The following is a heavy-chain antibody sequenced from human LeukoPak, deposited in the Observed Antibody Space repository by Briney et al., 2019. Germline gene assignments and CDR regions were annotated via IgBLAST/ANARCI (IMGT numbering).Heavy chain of an antibody. CDR3: AKRGVVIRVILVGFHKEAYYFDS. D-gene: IGHD3-22*01. J-gene: IGHJ4*02. Sequence: GGSLRLSCAVSGITLSNYGMSWVRQAPGKGLEWVAGISGSGGGTNYADSVKGRFTISRYNPKNTLFLQMNNLRAEDTAVYFCAKRGVVIRVILVGFHKEAYYFDSWGQGALVTVSS. CDR2: ISGSGGGT. CDR1: GITLSNYG. V-gene: IGHV3-23*01.